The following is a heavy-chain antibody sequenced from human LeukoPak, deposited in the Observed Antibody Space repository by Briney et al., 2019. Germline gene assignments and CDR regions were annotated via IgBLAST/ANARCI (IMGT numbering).Heavy chain of an antibody. CDR3: TRDSGYNAFDI. D-gene: IGHD5-12*01. J-gene: IGHJ3*02. Sequence: DSVKGRFTISRDNSKNTLYLQMNSLRGEDTAVYYCTRDSGYNAFDIWGQGTMVTVSS. V-gene: IGHV3-30*07.